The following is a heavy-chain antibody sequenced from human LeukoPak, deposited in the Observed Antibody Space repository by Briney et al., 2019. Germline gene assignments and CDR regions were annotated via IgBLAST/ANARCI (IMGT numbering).Heavy chain of an antibody. CDR2: ISSSGSTI. Sequence: PGRSLRLSCAASGFTFSSYEMNWVRQAPGKGLEWVSYISSSGSTIYYADSVKGRFTISRDNAKNSLYPQMNSLRAEDTAVYYCAELGITMIGGVWGKGTTVTISS. D-gene: IGHD3-10*02. V-gene: IGHV3-48*03. J-gene: IGHJ6*04. CDR3: AELGITMIGGV. CDR1: GFTFSSYE.